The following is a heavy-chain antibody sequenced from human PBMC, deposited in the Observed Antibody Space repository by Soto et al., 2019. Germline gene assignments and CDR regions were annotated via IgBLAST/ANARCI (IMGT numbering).Heavy chain of an antibody. CDR1: GYTFTSYD. V-gene: IGHV1-8*01. Sequence: ASVKVSCKASGYTFTSYDITWVLQASGQGLEWMGWMNPNSGNTGYARNFQGRVTMTRNTSISTAYMELSSLRSEDTAVYYCARGPYYYYYMDVWGKGTTVTVSS. CDR2: MNPNSGNT. CDR3: ARGPYYYYYMDV. J-gene: IGHJ6*03.